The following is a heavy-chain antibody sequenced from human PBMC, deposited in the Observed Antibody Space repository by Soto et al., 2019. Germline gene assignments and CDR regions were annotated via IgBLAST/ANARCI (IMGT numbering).Heavy chain of an antibody. V-gene: IGHV1-8*01. J-gene: IGHJ3*02. D-gene: IGHD1-26*01. CDR2: MNPNSGNT. Sequence: QVQLVQSGAEVKKPGASVKVSCKASGYTLTSYDINWVRQATGQGLEWMGWMNPNSGNTGYAQKFQGRVTMTRNTSISTAYMELSSLRSEDTAVYYCARADSGSYPPDDAFDIWGQGTMVTVSS. CDR3: ARADSGSYPPDDAFDI. CDR1: GYTLTSYD.